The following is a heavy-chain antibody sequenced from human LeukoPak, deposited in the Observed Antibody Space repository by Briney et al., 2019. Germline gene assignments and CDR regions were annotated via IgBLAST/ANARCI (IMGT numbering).Heavy chain of an antibody. CDR2: ITTSGTYI. J-gene: IGHJ6*02. V-gene: IGHV3-21*06. CDR3: ARPFYYDYNGGEGMDV. D-gene: IGHD3-22*01. CDR1: GFTFTRFN. Sequence: PGGSLRLSCAASGFTFTRFNMNWVRQAPGKGLELVSSITTSGTYIYYADSVKGRFTISRDNAKNSLYLQMNSLRPEDTAVSYCARPFYYDYNGGEGMDVWGQGTTVTVSS.